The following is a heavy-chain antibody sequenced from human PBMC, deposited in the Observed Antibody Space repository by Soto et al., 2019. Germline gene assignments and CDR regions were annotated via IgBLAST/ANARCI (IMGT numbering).Heavy chain of an antibody. J-gene: IGHJ6*02. CDR3: AREQGDFHYYYYYGMDV. CDR2: IYYSGST. V-gene: IGHV4-30-4*01. CDR1: GGSISSGDYY. Sequence: SETLSLTCTVSGGSISSGDYYWSWIRQPPGKGLEWIGYIYYSGSTYYNPSLKSRVTISVDTSKNQFSLKLSSVTAADTAVYYCAREQGDFHYYYYYGMDVWGQGTTVTVSS. D-gene: IGHD2-21*02.